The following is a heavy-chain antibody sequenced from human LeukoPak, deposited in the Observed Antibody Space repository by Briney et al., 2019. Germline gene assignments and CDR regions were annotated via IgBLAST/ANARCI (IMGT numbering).Heavy chain of an antibody. D-gene: IGHD6-6*01. CDR2: ISGSGGST. CDR1: GFTFSSYT. J-gene: IGHJ4*02. V-gene: IGHV3-23*01. Sequence: GGSLRLSCAASGFTFSSYTMNWVRQAPGKGLEWVSAISGSGGSTYYADSVKGRFTISRDNSKNTLYLQMNSLRAEDTAVYYCAKDLVRVFSRYFDYWGQETLVTVSS. CDR3: AKDLVRVFSRYFDY.